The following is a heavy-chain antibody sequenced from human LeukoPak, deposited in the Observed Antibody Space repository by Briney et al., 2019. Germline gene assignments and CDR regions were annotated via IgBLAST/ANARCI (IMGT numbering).Heavy chain of an antibody. J-gene: IGHJ3*02. V-gene: IGHV3-21*05. CDR3: ARDQGFWDAFDI. D-gene: IGHD3-3*01. Sequence: GGSLRLSCAASGFTFGSYSMNWVRQAPGEGLEWILYISSSGGYTYYADSVKGRFTISRDNAKNSLYLQMNSLRAEDTAVYSCARDQGFWDAFDIWGQGTMVTVSS. CDR2: ISSSGGYT. CDR1: GFTFGSYS.